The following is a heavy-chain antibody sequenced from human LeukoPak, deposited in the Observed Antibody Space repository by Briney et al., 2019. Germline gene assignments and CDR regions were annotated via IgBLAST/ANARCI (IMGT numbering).Heavy chain of an antibody. J-gene: IGHJ6*02. V-gene: IGHV3-21*01. Sequence: TGGSLRLSCAASGFTFSNYWMNWVRQVPGKGLEWVSSISSSSSYIYYADSVKGRFTISRDNAKNSLYLQMNSLRAEDTAVYYCARELIQLWFXVNAKXXYXMDVWGQGTTVTVS. CDR2: ISSSSSYI. D-gene: IGHD5-18*01. CDR1: GFTFSNYW. CDR3: ARELIQLWFXVNAKXXYXMDV.